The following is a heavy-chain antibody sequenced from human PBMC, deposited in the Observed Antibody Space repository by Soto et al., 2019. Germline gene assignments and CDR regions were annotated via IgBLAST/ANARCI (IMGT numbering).Heavy chain of an antibody. CDR2: TRNKANSYTT. CDR3: ARVVRLMLYSDY. D-gene: IGHD2-8*01. Sequence: EVQLVESGGGLVQPGGSLRLSCAASGFTLSDHNIDWVRQAPGKGLEWVGRTRNKANSYTTEYAASVKDRFTISRDDSKNSLYLQMNSLKTEDTAVYYCARVVRLMLYSDYWGQGTLVTVSS. V-gene: IGHV3-72*01. CDR1: GFTLSDHN. J-gene: IGHJ4*02.